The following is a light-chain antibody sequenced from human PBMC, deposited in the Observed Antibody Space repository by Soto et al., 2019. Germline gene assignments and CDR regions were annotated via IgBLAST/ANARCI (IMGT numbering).Light chain of an antibody. CDR2: SNN. CDR3: AAWDDSLNGYV. J-gene: IGLJ1*01. Sequence: QSALTQPPSASGTPGPRVTISCSGSRSNIGSNTVNWYQQLPGTAPKLLIYSNNQRPSGVPDRFSGSKSGTSASLAISGLQSDDEADYYCAAWDDSLNGYVFGTGTKGTVL. CDR1: RSNIGSNT. V-gene: IGLV1-44*01.